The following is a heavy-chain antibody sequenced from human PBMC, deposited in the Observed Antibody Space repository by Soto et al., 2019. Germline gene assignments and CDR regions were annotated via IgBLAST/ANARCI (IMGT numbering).Heavy chain of an antibody. J-gene: IGHJ6*03. CDR3: AREGGDFWSGHMDV. Sequence: PSETLSLTCTVSGGSISSYYWSWIRQPPGKGLEWIGYIYYSGSTNYNPSLKSRVTISVDTSKNQFSLKLSSVTAADTAVYYCAREGGDFWSGHMDVWGKGTTVTVSS. D-gene: IGHD3-3*01. V-gene: IGHV4-59*01. CDR1: GGSISSYY. CDR2: IYYSGST.